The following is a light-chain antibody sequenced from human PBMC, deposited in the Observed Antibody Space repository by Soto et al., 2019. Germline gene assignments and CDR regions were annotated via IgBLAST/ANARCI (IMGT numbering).Light chain of an antibody. CDR2: DAS. CDR3: QQYGSSPWK. J-gene: IGKJ1*01. CDR1: QSVGSSY. V-gene: IGKV3-20*01. Sequence: EIVLTQSPGTLSLSPGERATLSCRASQSVGSSYLAWYQQKPGQAPRLLIYDASSRATGIPDRFSGGASGTDFTLSISSLEPEDFAVYDCQQYGSSPWKFGQGTKVEIK.